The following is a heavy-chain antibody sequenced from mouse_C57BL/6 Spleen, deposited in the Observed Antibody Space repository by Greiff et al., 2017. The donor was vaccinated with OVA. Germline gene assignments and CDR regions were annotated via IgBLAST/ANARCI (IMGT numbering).Heavy chain of an antibody. Sequence: VQLQQPGAELVMPGASVKLSCKASGYTFTSYWMHWVKQRPGQGLEWIGEIDPSDSYTNYNQKFKGKSTLTVDKSSSTAYMQLSSLTSEDSAVYYCARAYGNPWYFDVWGTGTTVTVSS. J-gene: IGHJ1*03. CDR3: ARAYGNPWYFDV. V-gene: IGHV1-69*01. CDR2: IDPSDSYT. D-gene: IGHD2-1*01. CDR1: GYTFTSYW.